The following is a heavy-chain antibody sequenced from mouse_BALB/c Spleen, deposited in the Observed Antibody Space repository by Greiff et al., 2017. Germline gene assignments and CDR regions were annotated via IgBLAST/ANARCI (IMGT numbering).Heavy chain of an antibody. Sequence: EVQRVESGGGLVQPGGSRTLSCAASGFTFSSFGMHWVRQAPEKGLEWVAYISSGSSTIYYADTVKGRFTISRDNPKNTLFLQMTSLRSEDTAMYYCAGLTDFDYWGQGTTLTVSS. V-gene: IGHV5-17*02. CDR3: AGLTDFDY. CDR2: ISSGSSTI. CDR1: GFTFSSFG. D-gene: IGHD4-1*01. J-gene: IGHJ2*01.